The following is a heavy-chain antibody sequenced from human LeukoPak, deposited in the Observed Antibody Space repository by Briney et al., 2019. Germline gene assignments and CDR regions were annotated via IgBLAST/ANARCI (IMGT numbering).Heavy chain of an antibody. J-gene: IGHJ6*02. V-gene: IGHV3-66*02. CDR3: ARDRSDYYYGMDV. Sequence: GGSLRLSCAASGFTVSSNYMSWVRQAPGKGLEWVSVIYSGGSRYYADSVKGRFTISRDNSKNTQYLQMNSLRTEDTAVDYCARDRSDYYYGMDVWGQGTTVTVSS. CDR2: IYSGGSR. CDR1: GFTVSSNY. D-gene: IGHD1-26*01.